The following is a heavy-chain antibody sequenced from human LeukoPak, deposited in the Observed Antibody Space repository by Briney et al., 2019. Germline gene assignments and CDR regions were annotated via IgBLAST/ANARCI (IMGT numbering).Heavy chain of an antibody. J-gene: IGHJ4*02. CDR3: ARDSRAIGLAATGAFDY. CDR2: IILLFGST. V-gene: IGHV1-69*05. Sequence: ASVKVSCKSSGDTFYNYPISWVRQAPGQGLEWMGHIILLFGSTHYAQNFHGRLTITTDESTSTAYMELSSLRSEDTAVYYCARDSRAIGLAATGAFDYWGQGTLVTVSS. D-gene: IGHD6-25*01. CDR1: GDTFYNYP.